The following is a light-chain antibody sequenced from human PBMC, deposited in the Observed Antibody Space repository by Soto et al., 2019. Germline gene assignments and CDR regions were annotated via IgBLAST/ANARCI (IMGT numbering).Light chain of an antibody. V-gene: IGKV3-20*01. CDR2: GAS. Sequence: EIVLMQSPGTLSLSPGERATLSCRASQSVNSGYLVWYQQKPGQAPRLLIYGASSRAAGIPDRFSGSGSGTDFTLTISRLAPEDFAVYYCQQYGSSPLTFGGGTKVEIK. CDR1: QSVNSGY. J-gene: IGKJ4*01. CDR3: QQYGSSPLT.